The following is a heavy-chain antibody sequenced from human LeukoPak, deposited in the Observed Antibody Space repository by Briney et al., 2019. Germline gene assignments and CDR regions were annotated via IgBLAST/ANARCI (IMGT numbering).Heavy chain of an antibody. CDR3: AKGLGKSSGWATLDY. CDR2: INWNSNSI. Sequence: GGSLRLSCAASGFIFNDYAMHWVRHAPWKGLEWVSGINWNSNSIGYADSVKGRFTISRDNAKNSLYLQMNSLRAEDTAFYYCAKGLGKSSGWATLDYWGQGTLVTVSS. V-gene: IGHV3-9*01. J-gene: IGHJ4*02. CDR1: GFIFNDYA. D-gene: IGHD6-19*01.